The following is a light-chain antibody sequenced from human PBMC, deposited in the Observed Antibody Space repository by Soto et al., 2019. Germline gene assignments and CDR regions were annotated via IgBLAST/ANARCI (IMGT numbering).Light chain of an antibody. CDR3: QQYNSYWT. J-gene: IGKJ1*01. CDR1: KSISSS. V-gene: IGKV1-5*01. CDR2: DAS. Sequence: DIQMPQSHSTLSASVGDRVTITCRASKSISSSLAWYQQKPGKAPKLLIYDASSLESGVPSRFSGSGSGTEFTLPISSLQPDDFATYYCQQYNSYWTFGQGTKVDIK.